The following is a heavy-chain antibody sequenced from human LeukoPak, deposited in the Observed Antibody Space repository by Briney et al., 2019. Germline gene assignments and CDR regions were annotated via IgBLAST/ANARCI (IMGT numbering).Heavy chain of an antibody. CDR1: GFTFDDYA. D-gene: IGHD2-2*01. CDR2: ISWNSGSI. J-gene: IGHJ5*02. Sequence: GRSLRLSCAASGFTFDDYAMHWVRQAPGKGLEWVSGISWNSGSIGYADSVKGRFTISRDNAKNSLYLQMNSLRAEDTAFYYCAKDQTRKYCSTTSCSDNWFDPWGQGTLVTVSS. CDR3: AKDQTRKYCSTTSCSDNWFDP. V-gene: IGHV3-9*01.